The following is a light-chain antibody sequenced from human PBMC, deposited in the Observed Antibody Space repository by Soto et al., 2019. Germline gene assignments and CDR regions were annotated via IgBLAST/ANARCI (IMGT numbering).Light chain of an antibody. J-gene: IGKJ1*01. Sequence: VVMTQSPLSLPVSRGQPASISCRSSQSLVHSDGNAYLDWFHQRPGQSPRRLIYLVSKRESGVPDRFSGSGTGTDFTRRISRVEAEDIGVYYCLQTTHWPWAFGQGTKVEI. V-gene: IGKV2-30*02. CDR1: QSLVHSDGNAY. CDR3: LQTTHWPWA. CDR2: LVS.